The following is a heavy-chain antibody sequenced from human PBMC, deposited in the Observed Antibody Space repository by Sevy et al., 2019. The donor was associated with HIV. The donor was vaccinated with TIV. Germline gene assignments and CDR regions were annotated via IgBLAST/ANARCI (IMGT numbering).Heavy chain of an antibody. CDR1: GFTFSGSA. J-gene: IGHJ3*02. Sequence: GGSLRLSCAASGFTFSGSAMHWVRQASGKGLEWVGRIRSKANSYATAYAASVKGRLTNSRDDSKNTAYLQMNSLKTDDLAVYYCTRSFFGRSFYCSSTSCYAFDIWGQGTMVTVSS. V-gene: IGHV3-73*01. CDR2: IRSKANSYAT. CDR3: TRSFFGRSFYCSSTSCYAFDI. D-gene: IGHD2-2*01.